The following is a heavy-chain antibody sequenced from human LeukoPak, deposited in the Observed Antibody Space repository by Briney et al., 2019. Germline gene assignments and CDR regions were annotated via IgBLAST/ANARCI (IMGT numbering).Heavy chain of an antibody. V-gene: IGHV4-34*11. Sequence: SETLSLTCAVYGGPFSGYYWTWIRQPPGRRPEGIGFIYYSGSTNYNPSLESRVAFSVDTSKNQVSLKLSSVTAAYTAIYYCASLTNTTGYIPWYFDLWGRGALVTVSS. CDR1: GGPFSGYY. J-gene: IGHJ2*01. D-gene: IGHD3-9*01. CDR2: IYYSGST. CDR3: ASLTNTTGYIPWYFDL.